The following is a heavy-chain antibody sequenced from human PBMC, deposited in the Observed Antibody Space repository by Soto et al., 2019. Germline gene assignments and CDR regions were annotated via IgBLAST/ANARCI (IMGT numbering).Heavy chain of an antibody. CDR1: GFSFTNYW. D-gene: IGHD6-13*01. Sequence: GESLKISCKGSGFSFTNYWISWVRQMPGKGLEWMGNIDPVDSYANYSPSFQGHVTFSVDTSISTAYLQWSSLKASDTAMYFCARIESIARNWFDPWGQGTMVTVSS. CDR3: ARIESIARNWFDP. CDR2: IDPVDSYA. V-gene: IGHV5-10-1*01. J-gene: IGHJ5*02.